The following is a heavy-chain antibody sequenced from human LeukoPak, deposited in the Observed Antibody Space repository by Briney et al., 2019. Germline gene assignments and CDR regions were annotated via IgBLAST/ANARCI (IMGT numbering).Heavy chain of an antibody. D-gene: IGHD1-7*01. CDR3: ARVPGGGTAAN. J-gene: IGHJ3*01. Sequence: SETLSLTCTVSGGSVSSGSYYWSWIRQPPGKGLEWIGYIYYSGSTNCNPSLKSRVTISVDMSKNQFSLRLSSVTTADTAVYYCARVPGGGTAANWGQGTMVTVSS. CDR2: IYYSGST. V-gene: IGHV4-61*01. CDR1: GGSVSSGSYY.